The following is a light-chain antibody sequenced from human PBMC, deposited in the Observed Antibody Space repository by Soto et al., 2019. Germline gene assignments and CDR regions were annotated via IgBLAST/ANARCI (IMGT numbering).Light chain of an antibody. CDR2: AAS. CDR3: QQSYTTPLT. V-gene: IGKV1-39*01. Sequence: DIQMTQSPSSLSASVGDRVTITCRASQSISSYLNWYQQKPGKAPNLLIYAASSLQSGVPSRFSASGSGTDFTLTISSLQPEDFGTYYCQQSYTTPLTFGGATKVDSK. CDR1: QSISSY. J-gene: IGKJ4*01.